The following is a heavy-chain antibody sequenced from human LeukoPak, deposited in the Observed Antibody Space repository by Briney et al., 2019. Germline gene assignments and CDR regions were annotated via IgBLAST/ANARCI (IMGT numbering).Heavy chain of an antibody. CDR3: AKERGRATYFDY. J-gene: IGHJ4*02. CDR1: GFTFSSYS. Sequence: GGSLRLSCAASGFTFSSYSMNWVRQAPGKGLEWVSAISGSGGSTYYADSVKGRFTISRDNSKNTLYLQMNSLRAEDTAVYYCAKERGRATYFDYWGQGTLVTVSS. D-gene: IGHD5-12*01. V-gene: IGHV3-23*01. CDR2: ISGSGGST.